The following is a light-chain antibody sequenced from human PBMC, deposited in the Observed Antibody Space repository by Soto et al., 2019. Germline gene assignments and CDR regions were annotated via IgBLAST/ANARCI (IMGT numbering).Light chain of an antibody. CDR1: QSISTY. Sequence: DIQMTQSPSSLSASVGDRVTIACRAGQSISTYLNWYQQKPGKAPKLLIFAASSLKSGVPSRFSCSGSGTDFTLTINSLQLEDFATYYCQQSNSDPTFGGGTKVEIK. V-gene: IGKV1-39*01. CDR2: AAS. J-gene: IGKJ4*01. CDR3: QQSNSDPT.